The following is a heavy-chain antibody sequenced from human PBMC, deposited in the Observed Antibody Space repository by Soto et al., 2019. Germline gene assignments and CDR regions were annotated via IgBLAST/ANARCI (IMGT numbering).Heavy chain of an antibody. CDR3: ARDLITGTTSTPNYNWFDP. V-gene: IGHV1-18*04. D-gene: IGHD1-7*01. CDR2: ISAYNGNT. J-gene: IGHJ5*02. Sequence: QVQLVQSGAEVKKPGASVKVSCKASGYTFSSYGISWVRQAPGQGLEWMGWISAYNGNTNYAQKFQGRVTITADKSTSTAYMELSSLRSEDTAVYYCARDLITGTTSTPNYNWFDPWGQGTLVTVSS. CDR1: GYTFSSYG.